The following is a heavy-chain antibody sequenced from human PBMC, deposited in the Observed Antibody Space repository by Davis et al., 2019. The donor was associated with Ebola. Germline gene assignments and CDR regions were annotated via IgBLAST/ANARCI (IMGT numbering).Heavy chain of an antibody. CDR3: VRGGWDNVMVVATIPLFDY. CDR2: INSDGSSA. CDR1: GFTFSSYW. D-gene: IGHD2-15*01. J-gene: IGHJ4*02. Sequence: HTGGSLRLSCAASGFTFSSYWMHWVRQAPGKGLVWVSRINSDGSSASYADSVKGRFTISRDNAKNTLYLQMNSLRAEDTAVYYCVRGGWDNVMVVATIPLFDYWGQGILVTVSS. V-gene: IGHV3-74*01.